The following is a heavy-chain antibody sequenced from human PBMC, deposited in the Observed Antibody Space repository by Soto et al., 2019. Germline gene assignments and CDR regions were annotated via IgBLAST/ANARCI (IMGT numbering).Heavy chain of an antibody. CDR2: IIPILGIA. V-gene: IGHV1-69*02. D-gene: IGHD2-15*01. CDR3: ARRHSYCSGGSCYYYYMDV. CDR1: GGTFSSYT. J-gene: IGHJ6*03. Sequence: ASVKVSCKASGGTFSSYTISWVRQAPGQGLEWMGRIIPILGIANYAQKFQGRVTITADKSTSTAYMELSSLRSEDTAVYYCARRHSYCSGGSCYYYYMDVWGKGTTVTVSS.